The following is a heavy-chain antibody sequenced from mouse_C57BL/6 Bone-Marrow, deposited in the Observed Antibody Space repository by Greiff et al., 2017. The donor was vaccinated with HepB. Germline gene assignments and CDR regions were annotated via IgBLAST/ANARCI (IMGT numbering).Heavy chain of an antibody. D-gene: IGHD1-1*01. J-gene: IGHJ1*03. CDR3: APLLWYFDV. Sequence: EVQGVESGPELVKPGASVKMSCKASGYKFTDYNMHWVKQSHGKSLEWIGYINPNNGGTSYNQKFKGKATLTVNKSSSTAYMELRSLTSEDSAVYYCAPLLWYFDVWGTGTTVTVSS. CDR1: GYKFTDYN. V-gene: IGHV1-22*01. CDR2: INPNNGGT.